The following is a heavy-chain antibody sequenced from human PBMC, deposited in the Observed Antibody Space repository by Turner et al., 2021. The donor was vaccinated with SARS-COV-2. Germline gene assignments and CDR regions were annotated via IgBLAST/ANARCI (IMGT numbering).Heavy chain of an antibody. CDR2: IYYSGSA. CDR1: GGSISSSSYY. Sequence: QLQLQESDPGLVKPSETLSLTVTFSGGSISSSSYYWGWFRQPPGKGLEWIGNIYYSGSAYYNPSLKSRVTISVDPSKNQFSLKLTSVTAADTAVYYCARLMDTAMDYYGTDVWGQGTTVTVSS. CDR3: ARLMDTAMDYYGTDV. D-gene: IGHD5-18*01. V-gene: IGHV4-39*01. J-gene: IGHJ6*02.